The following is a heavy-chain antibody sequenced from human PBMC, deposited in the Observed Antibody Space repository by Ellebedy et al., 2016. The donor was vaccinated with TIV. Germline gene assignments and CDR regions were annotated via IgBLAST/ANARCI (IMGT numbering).Heavy chain of an antibody. J-gene: IGHJ6*03. Sequence: SETLSLXCTVSGGSISSSSYYWSWIRQPAGKGLEWIGRIYTSGSTNYNPSLKSRVTMSVDTSKNQFSLKLSSVTAADTAVYYCAREDPYYYYMDVWGKGTTVTVSS. CDR2: IYTSGST. V-gene: IGHV4-61*02. CDR1: GGSISSSSYY. CDR3: AREDPYYYYMDV.